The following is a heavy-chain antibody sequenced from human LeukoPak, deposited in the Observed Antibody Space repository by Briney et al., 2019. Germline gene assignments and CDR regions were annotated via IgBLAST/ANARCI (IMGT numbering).Heavy chain of an antibody. D-gene: IGHD5-12*01. CDR1: SGSISFYY. Sequence: SETLSLTCTVSSGSISFYYWSWIRQPPGKGLEWIGYVFYSGTTNYNPSLGSRVTISVDSSKNQFSLKLSSVTAADTAVYYCARRARGYMDVWDKGTTVTVSS. CDR2: VFYSGTT. V-gene: IGHV4-59*01. CDR3: ARRARGYMDV. J-gene: IGHJ6*03.